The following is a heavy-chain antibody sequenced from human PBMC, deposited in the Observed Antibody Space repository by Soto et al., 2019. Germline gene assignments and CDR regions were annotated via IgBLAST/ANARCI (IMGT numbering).Heavy chain of an antibody. J-gene: IGHJ4*02. D-gene: IGHD3-22*01. V-gene: IGHV3-30-3*01. Sequence: QVQLVESGGGVVQPGRSLRLSCAASGFTFSSYAMHWVRQAPGKGLEWVAVISYDGSNKYYADSVKGRFTISRDNSKNTLYLQMNSLRAEDTAVYYCARASYYYDSSGYYSLWGQGTLVTVSS. CDR2: ISYDGSNK. CDR1: GFTFSSYA. CDR3: ARASYYYDSSGYYSL.